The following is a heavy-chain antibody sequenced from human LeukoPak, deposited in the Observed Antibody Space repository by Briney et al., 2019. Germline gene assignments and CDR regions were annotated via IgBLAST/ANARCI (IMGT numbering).Heavy chain of an antibody. Sequence: GASVKVSCKASGYTFTSYAMNWVRQAPGQGLEWMGIINPSGGSTSYAQKFQGRVTMTRDMSTSTVYMELSSLRSEDTAVYYCARDSLLTIQWLVHGGYFDYWGQGTLVTVSS. J-gene: IGHJ4*02. CDR3: ARDSLLTIQWLVHGGYFDY. CDR2: INPSGGST. V-gene: IGHV1-46*01. CDR1: GYTFTSYA. D-gene: IGHD6-19*01.